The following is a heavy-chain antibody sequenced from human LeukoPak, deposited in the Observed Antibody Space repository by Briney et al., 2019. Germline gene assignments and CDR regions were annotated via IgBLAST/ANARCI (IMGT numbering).Heavy chain of an antibody. Sequence: GGSLRLSCAASGFTFSFYSMNWVRQAPGKGLVLFSSISSSSSYIYYADSVKGRFTISRDNAKNSLYLQMNSLRAEDTAVYYCARVSVVGAAKHFDYWGQGTLVTVSS. J-gene: IGHJ4*02. V-gene: IGHV3-21*01. CDR3: ARVSVVGAAKHFDY. CDR2: ISSSSSYI. D-gene: IGHD1-26*01. CDR1: GFTFSFYS.